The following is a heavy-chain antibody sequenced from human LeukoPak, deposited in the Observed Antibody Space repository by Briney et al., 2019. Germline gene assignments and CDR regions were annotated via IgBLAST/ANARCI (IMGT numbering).Heavy chain of an antibody. CDR2: IYYSGST. V-gene: IGHV4-31*03. D-gene: IGHD3-16*01. CDR3: ARDKDYAEGYFDY. CDR1: GGSISSGGYY. J-gene: IGHJ4*02. Sequence: SETLSLTCTVSGGSISSGGYYWSWIRQHPGKGLEWIGYIYYSGSTYYNPSLKSRVTISVDTSKNQFSLKLSSVTAADTAVYYYARDKDYAEGYFDYWGQGTLVTVSS.